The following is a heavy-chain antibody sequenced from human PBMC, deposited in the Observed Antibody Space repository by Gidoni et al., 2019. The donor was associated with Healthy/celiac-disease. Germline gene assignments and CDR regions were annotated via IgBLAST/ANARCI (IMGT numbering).Heavy chain of an antibody. CDR3: ARKDDYVWGSYPFDI. CDR2: ISSSSSYI. V-gene: IGHV3-21*01. J-gene: IGHJ3*02. D-gene: IGHD3-16*02. CDR1: GFTFSSYS. Sequence: EVQLVESGGGLVKPGGSLGLSWAASGFTFSSYSMNWVRQAPGKGLECVSSISSSSSYIYYADSVKGRFTISRDNAKNSLYLQMNSLRAEDTAVYYCARKDDYVWGSYPFDIWGQGTMVTVSS.